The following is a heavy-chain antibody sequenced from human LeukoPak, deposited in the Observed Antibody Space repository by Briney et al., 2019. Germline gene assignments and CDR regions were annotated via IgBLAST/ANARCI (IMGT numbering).Heavy chain of an antibody. CDR3: ARKYIVGAYVVPADWYFDL. D-gene: IGHD1-26*01. J-gene: IGHJ2*01. CDR2: IYYSGST. V-gene: IGHV4-4*02. Sequence: SGTLSLTCAVSGGSISSSSWWSWVRQPPGKGLEWIGYIYYSGSTNYNPSLKSRVTISVDTSKNQFSLKLSTVTAADTAVYYCARKYIVGAYVVPADWYFDLWGRGTLVTVSS. CDR1: GGSISSSSW.